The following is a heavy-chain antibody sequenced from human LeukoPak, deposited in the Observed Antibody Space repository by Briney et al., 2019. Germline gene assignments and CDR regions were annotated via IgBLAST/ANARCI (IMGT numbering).Heavy chain of an antibody. V-gene: IGHV1-2*04. D-gene: IGHD1-14*01. CDR2: INPNSGGT. J-gene: IGHJ3*02. CDR1: GFTFTRYD. Sequence: ASVKVSCKASGFTFTRYDINWVRQAPGQGLEWMGWINPNSGGTNYAQKFQGWVTMTRDTSISTAYMELSRLRSDGTAVYYCARDSRRDAFDIWGQGTMVTVSS. CDR3: ARDSRRDAFDI.